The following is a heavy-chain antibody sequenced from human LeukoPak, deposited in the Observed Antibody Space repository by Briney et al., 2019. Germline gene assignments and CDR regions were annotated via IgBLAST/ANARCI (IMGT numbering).Heavy chain of an antibody. Sequence: GGSLRLSCAASGFTFSRYWMSWVRQAPGKGLEWLSYIDGNPDNVYYADSVRGRFTISRDNAKNSLYLQMNSLRGEDTAVYYCVRAYYRGYSDDFDSWGQGTLVTVSS. J-gene: IGHJ4*02. CDR3: VRAYYRGYSDDFDS. V-gene: IGHV3-48*01. CDR1: GFTFSRYW. CDR2: IDGNPDNV. D-gene: IGHD3-10*01.